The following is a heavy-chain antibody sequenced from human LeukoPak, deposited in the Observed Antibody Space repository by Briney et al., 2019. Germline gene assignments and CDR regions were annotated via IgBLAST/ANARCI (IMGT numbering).Heavy chain of an antibody. V-gene: IGHV5-51*01. CDR2: IYPGDSDT. Sequence: GESLQISCKGSGYSFTSYWIGWVRPLTGKGLEWMGIIYPGDSDTRYSPSFQGQVTISADKSISTAYLQWSSLKASDTAMYYCARFLAEGERYYFDYWGQGTLVTVSS. J-gene: IGHJ4*02. CDR3: ARFLAEGERYYFDY. CDR1: GYSFTSYW. D-gene: IGHD1-1*01.